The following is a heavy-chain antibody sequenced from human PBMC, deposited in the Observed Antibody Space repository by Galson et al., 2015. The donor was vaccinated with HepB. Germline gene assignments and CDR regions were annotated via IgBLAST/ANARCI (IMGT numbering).Heavy chain of an antibody. CDR1: GFTFSNYG. Sequence: SLRLSCAASGFTFSNYGMSWVRQGPGKGLEWVSGVTNSGGSKYSADSVKGRFTIPTDNSKNTLYLQMNSLRAEDTAVYYRAKWGVPTLQYYMDVWGKGTTVIVSS. J-gene: IGHJ6*03. V-gene: IGHV3-23*01. CDR2: VTNSGGSK. D-gene: IGHD4/OR15-4a*01. CDR3: AKWGVPTLQYYMDV.